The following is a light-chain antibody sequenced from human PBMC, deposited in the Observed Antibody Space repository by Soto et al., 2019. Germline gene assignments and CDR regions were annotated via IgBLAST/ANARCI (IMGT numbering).Light chain of an antibody. CDR2: AAS. CDR1: QSISSY. V-gene: IGKV1-39*01. J-gene: IGKJ3*01. CDR3: QQTSSSPRT. Sequence: DIQMTQSPSSLSASVGDRVTITCRASQSISSYLNWYQQKPGKAPKLLIYAASSLQSGVPSRFSGSGSGTDFTLTIRSLQPEDFATYYCQQTSSSPRTFGPGTKVDIK.